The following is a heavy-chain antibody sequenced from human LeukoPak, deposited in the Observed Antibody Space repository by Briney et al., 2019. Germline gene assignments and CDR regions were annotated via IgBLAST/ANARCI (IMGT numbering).Heavy chain of an antibody. Sequence: SETLSLTCAVSGGSISSGGYSWSWIRQPPGKGLEWIGYIYHSGSTYYNPSLKSRVTISVDRSKNQFSLKLSSVTAADTAVYYCARERWEDGAFDIWGQGTMVTVSS. CDR3: ARERWEDGAFDI. V-gene: IGHV4-30-2*01. D-gene: IGHD1-26*01. CDR2: IYHSGST. J-gene: IGHJ3*02. CDR1: GGSISSGGYS.